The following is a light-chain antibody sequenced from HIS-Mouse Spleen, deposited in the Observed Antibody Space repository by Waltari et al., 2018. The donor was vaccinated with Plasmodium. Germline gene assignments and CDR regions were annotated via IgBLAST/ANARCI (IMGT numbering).Light chain of an antibody. CDR3: YSTDSSGNHRV. V-gene: IGLV3-10*01. J-gene: IGLJ3*02. CDR2: YDS. Sequence: SYELTQPPSGSVSPGKTARITCHGDALPKKYAYWYQQKSGPAPVLVIYYDSKRPSGIPETFSCSSAGTIATLTISGAQVEDEADYYCYSTDSSGNHRVFGGGTKLTVL. CDR1: ALPKKY.